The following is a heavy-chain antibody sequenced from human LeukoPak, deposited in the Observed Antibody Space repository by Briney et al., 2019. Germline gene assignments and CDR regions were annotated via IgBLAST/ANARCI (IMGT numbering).Heavy chain of an antibody. D-gene: IGHD3-10*01. CDR2: IRYDGSNK. CDR1: GFTFSSYG. CDR3: ANGFVWFGELLMSAYADY. Sequence: GGSLRLSCAASGFTFSSYGMHWVRQAPGKGLEWVALIRYDGSNKYYADSVKGRFTISRDNSKNTLYLQMNSLRAEDTAVYYCANGFVWFGELLMSAYADYWGQGTLVTVSS. J-gene: IGHJ4*02. V-gene: IGHV3-30*02.